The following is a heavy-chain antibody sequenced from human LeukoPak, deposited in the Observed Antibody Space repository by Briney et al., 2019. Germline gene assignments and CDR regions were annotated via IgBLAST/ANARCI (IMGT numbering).Heavy chain of an antibody. J-gene: IGHJ4*02. CDR3: VKEGTPRISTWYDN. Sequence: GGSLRLSCAGSGFTFSDFGMDWVRQAPGKGLDWVAVISYEGGKTHYADSVRGRFTISRDHSRHTLFLQMDSLRPEDTALYFFVKEGTPRISTWYDNWGQGTLVTVSS. V-gene: IGHV3-30*18. CDR1: GFTFSDFG. D-gene: IGHD2-15*01. CDR2: ISYEGGKT.